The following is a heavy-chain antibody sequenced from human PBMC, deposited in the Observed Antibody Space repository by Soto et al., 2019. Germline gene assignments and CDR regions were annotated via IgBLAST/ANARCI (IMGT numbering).Heavy chain of an antibody. CDR3: ARGDATKIVVTTYYAMDV. Sequence: QVQLVQSGAEVKKPGSSVKVSCKASGGSLSNYGISWVRQAPGQGLEWMGAIIPVFGTPNYAQKFQVRVTITADESTTTVYMEVRSLTSEDTAVYYCARGDATKIVVTTYYAMDVWGQGTTVTVSS. CDR2: IIPVFGTP. J-gene: IGHJ6*02. D-gene: IGHD3-22*01. CDR1: GGSLSNYG. V-gene: IGHV1-69*12.